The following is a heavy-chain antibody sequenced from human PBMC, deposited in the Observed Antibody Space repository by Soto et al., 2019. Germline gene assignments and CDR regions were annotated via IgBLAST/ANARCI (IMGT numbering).Heavy chain of an antibody. Sequence: QLQLQESGPGLVKPSETLSLTCTVSGGSISSRGYYWGWIRQPPGKGLEWIGTIYYSGSTCYNPSLNSRVTISVDTSKNQFSLKLSSVTAADTAVYYFATSNWFDPWGQGTLVTVSS. CDR3: ATSNWFDP. V-gene: IGHV4-39*01. CDR2: IYYSGST. J-gene: IGHJ5*02. CDR1: GGSISSRGYY.